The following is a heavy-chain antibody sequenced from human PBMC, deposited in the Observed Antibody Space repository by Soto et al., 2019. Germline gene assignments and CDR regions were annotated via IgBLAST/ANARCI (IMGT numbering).Heavy chain of an antibody. CDR3: AKKQRGSGRYLDYFDY. D-gene: IGHD3-10*01. Sequence: EVPLLESGGGLVQPGGSLRLSCAASGFTFSSYAMSWVRQAPGTGLEWVSAISGSGGSTYYADSVKGRFTISRDNSKNTQYLQMNSLRGEDTAVYYCAKKQRGSGRYLDYFDYWGQGTLVPGSS. CDR1: GFTFSSYA. CDR2: ISGSGGST. J-gene: IGHJ4*02. V-gene: IGHV3-23*01.